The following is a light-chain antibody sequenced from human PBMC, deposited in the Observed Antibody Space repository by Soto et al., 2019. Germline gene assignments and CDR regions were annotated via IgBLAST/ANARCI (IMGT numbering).Light chain of an antibody. CDR1: QSVSSNY. V-gene: IGKV3-20*01. CDR3: QQYGSSPPLT. Sequence: EISLTKRQDPLSLSPGERATLSCRASQSVSSNYLAWYQQKPGQAPRLVIYGASSRATGIPDRFSGSGSGTDFTLTISRLEPEDFAVYYCQQYGSSPPLTLGGGTKVDIK. CDR2: GAS. J-gene: IGKJ4*01.